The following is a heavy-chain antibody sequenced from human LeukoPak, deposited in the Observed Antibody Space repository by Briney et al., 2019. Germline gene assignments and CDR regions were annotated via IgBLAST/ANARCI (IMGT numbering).Heavy chain of an antibody. Sequence: PSQTLSLTCTVSGASISSGSYYWSWIRQPAGKGLEWIGRIYTSGSTNYNPSLKSFGAISIDTSKTPSSLTLTSVTAADTAVYYCAREPADPGHLVVLAVVGCMDVWGNGTTVTVSS. CDR1: GASISSGSYY. D-gene: IGHD2-21*01. V-gene: IGHV4-61*02. CDR3: AREPADPGHLVVLAVVGCMDV. CDR2: IYTSGST. J-gene: IGHJ6*03.